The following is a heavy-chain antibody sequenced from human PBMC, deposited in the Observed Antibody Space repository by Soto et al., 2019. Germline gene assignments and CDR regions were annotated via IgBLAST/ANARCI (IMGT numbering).Heavy chain of an antibody. J-gene: IGHJ6*02. CDR3: ANPPIRGYYYYGMDV. V-gene: IGHV3-23*01. CDR1: GFTFSSYA. CDR2: ISGSGGST. D-gene: IGHD3-9*01. Sequence: GGSLRLSCAASGFTFSSYAMSWVRQAPGKGLEWVSAISGSGGSTYYADSVKGRFTISRDNSKNTLYLQMNSLRAEDTAVYYCANPPIRGYYYYGMDVWGQGTTVTVPS.